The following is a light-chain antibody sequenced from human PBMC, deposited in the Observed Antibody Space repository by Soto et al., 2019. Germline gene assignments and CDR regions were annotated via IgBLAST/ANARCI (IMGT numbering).Light chain of an antibody. V-gene: IGKV3-20*01. Sequence: EIVLTQSPGTLSLSPGERATLSCRASQSVSSSYLAWYQQKPGQAPRLLIYGASSRATGIPDRFSGSGSETAFTLTISRLEPEDFAVYYCQQHGSSSWTFGQGTKVEIK. CDR3: QQHGSSSWT. CDR2: GAS. CDR1: QSVSSSY. J-gene: IGKJ1*01.